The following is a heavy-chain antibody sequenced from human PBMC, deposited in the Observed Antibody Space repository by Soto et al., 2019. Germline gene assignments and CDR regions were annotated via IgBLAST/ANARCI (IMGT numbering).Heavy chain of an antibody. V-gene: IGHV1-69*01. Sequence: GPQVKVSCKASGGTFSSYAISWVRQAPGQGLEWMGGIIPIFGTANYAQKLQGRVTITADESTSTAYMELSSLRSEDTAVYYCARDRYDLSTPNWFDPWGQGTLVTVSS. J-gene: IGHJ5*02. CDR2: IIPIFGTA. CDR1: GGTFSSYA. CDR3: ARDRYDLSTPNWFDP. D-gene: IGHD1-1*01.